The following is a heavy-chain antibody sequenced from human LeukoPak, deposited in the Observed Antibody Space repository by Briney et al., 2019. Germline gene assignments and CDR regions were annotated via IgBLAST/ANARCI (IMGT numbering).Heavy chain of an antibody. J-gene: IGHJ3*02. CDR2: ISGSGGST. V-gene: IGHV3-23*01. Sequence: PGGSLRLSCAASGFTFSNYAMSWVRQAPGKGLEWVSTISGSGGSTYYADSVKGRFTISRDNSKNTLYLQLNSLRAEDTAVYYCANSHIVVVAAFDIWGQGTMVTVSS. D-gene: IGHD2-15*01. CDR1: GFTFSNYA. CDR3: ANSHIVVVAAFDI.